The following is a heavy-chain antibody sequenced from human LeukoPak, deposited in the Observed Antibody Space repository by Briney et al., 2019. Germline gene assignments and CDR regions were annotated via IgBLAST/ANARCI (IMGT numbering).Heavy chain of an antibody. V-gene: IGHV1-18*01. CDR3: ARDLRGDWNFDY. Sequence: ASVKVSCKASGYTFTSYGISWVRQAPGQGLEWMGWISAYNGNTNYAQELQGRVTMTTDTSTSTAYMELRSLRSDDTAVYYCARDLRGDWNFDYWGQGTLVTVSS. J-gene: IGHJ4*02. D-gene: IGHD3/OR15-3a*01. CDR1: GYTFTSYG. CDR2: ISAYNGNT.